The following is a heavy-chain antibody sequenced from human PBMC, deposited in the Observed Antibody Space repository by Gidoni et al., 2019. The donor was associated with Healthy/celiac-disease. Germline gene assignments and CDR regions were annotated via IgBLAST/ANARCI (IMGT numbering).Heavy chain of an antibody. V-gene: IGHV4-39*01. J-gene: IGHJ3*02. CDR2: IYYSGST. Sequence: LEWIGSIYYSGSTYYNPSLKSRVTISVDTSKNQFSLKLSSVTAADTAVYYCARLIQDDAFDIWGQGTMVTVSS. CDR3: ARLIQDDAFDI. D-gene: IGHD2-21*01.